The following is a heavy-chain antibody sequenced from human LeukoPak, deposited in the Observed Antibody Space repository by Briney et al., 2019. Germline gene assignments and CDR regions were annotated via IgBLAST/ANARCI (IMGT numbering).Heavy chain of an antibody. Sequence: SVKVSCKASGGTFSSYAISWVRQAPGQGLEWMGGIIPIFGTANYAQKFQGRVTITADESTSTAYMELSSLRSEDTAVYYCAREAGYCSSTSCYTGNWFDPWGQGTLVTVSS. CDR1: GGTFSSYA. CDR3: AREAGYCSSTSCYTGNWFDP. D-gene: IGHD2-2*02. V-gene: IGHV1-69*13. CDR2: IIPIFGTA. J-gene: IGHJ5*02.